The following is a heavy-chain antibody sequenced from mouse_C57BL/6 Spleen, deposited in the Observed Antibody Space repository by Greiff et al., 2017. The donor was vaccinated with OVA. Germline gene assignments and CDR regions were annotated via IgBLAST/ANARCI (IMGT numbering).Heavy chain of an antibody. CDR2: IYPGDGDT. CDR1: GYAFSSYW. CDR3: ARGVITTVVAPYYYAMDY. J-gene: IGHJ4*01. Sequence: VQLQQSGAELVKPGASVKISCKASGYAFSSYWMNWVKQRPGKGLEWIGHIYPGDGDTNYNGKFKGKATLTADKSSSTAYMQLSSLTSEDSAVYFCARGVITTVVAPYYYAMDYWGQGTSVTVSS. D-gene: IGHD1-1*01. V-gene: IGHV1-80*01.